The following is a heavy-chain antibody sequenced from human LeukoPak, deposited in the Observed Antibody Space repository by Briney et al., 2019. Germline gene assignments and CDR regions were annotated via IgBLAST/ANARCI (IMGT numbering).Heavy chain of an antibody. CDR2: INPSGGST. CDR1: GYTFTTYY. D-gene: IGHD1-1*01. Sequence: ASVNVSCKAAGYTFTTYYMHWVRQAPGQGLEWMGTINPSGGSTSYAQKFQGRVTMTRDTSTSTVYMELSSLRSEDTAVYYCARGGRGEGTGTTRVAFDIWGQGTMVTVSS. V-gene: IGHV1-46*01. CDR3: ARGGRGEGTGTTRVAFDI. J-gene: IGHJ3*02.